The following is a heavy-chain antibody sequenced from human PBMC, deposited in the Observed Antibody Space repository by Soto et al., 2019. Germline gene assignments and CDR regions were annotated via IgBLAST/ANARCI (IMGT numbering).Heavy chain of an antibody. CDR2: INHSGST. V-gene: IGHV4-39*07. CDR1: GGSVSSNSYS. D-gene: IGHD1-26*01. CDR3: ARGSRDQLRRMDV. Sequence: PSETLSLTCTVSGGSVSSNSYSWGWIRQPPGKGLEWIGEINHSGSTNYNPSLKSRVTISVDTSKNQFSLKLSSVTAADTAVYYCARGSRDQLRRMDVWGQGTTVTVSS. J-gene: IGHJ6*02.